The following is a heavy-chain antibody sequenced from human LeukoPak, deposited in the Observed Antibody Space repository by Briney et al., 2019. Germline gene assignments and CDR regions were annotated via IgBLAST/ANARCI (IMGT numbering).Heavy chain of an antibody. CDR2: IYHSGST. J-gene: IGHJ5*02. CDR3: ARDRVAARPWWFDP. V-gene: IGHV4-39*07. D-gene: IGHD6-6*01. Sequence: SETLSLTCTVSGGSISSNSYYWGWIRQPPGKGLEWIGSIYHSGSTYYNPSLKSRVTISVDTSKNQFSLKLSSVTAADTAVYYCARDRVAARPWWFDPWGQGTLVTVSS. CDR1: GGSISSNSYY.